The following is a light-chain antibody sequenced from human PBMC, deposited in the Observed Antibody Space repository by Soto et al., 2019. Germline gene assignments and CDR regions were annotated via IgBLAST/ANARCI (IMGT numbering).Light chain of an antibody. J-gene: IGLJ1*01. V-gene: IGLV2-14*02. CDR3: SSYTSSSTPYV. CDR1: SSDVGAYNS. CDR2: KGP. Sequence: QSVLAQPASVSGSPGQSVTISCTGTSSDVGAYNSVSWYQQHPDKAPQLMIYKGPQRPSGVSNRCSGSKSGNTASLTISGLQAEDEADYYCSSYTSSSTPYVFGTGTKVTVL.